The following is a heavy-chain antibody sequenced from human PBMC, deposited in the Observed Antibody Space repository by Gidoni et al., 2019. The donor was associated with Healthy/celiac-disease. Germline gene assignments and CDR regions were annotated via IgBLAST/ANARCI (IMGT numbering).Heavy chain of an antibody. CDR3: AKDRGSIVLMVYDY. J-gene: IGHJ4*02. V-gene: IGHV3-23*01. D-gene: IGHD2-8*01. Sequence: EVKLLESGGGLVQPGGSLRLSCPASGFTFRSYAMSWVRQAPGKGLEWVSAISGSGGSTYYADSVKGRFTISRDNSKNTLYLQMNSLRAEDTAVYYCAKDRGSIVLMVYDYWGQGTLVTVSS. CDR2: ISGSGGST. CDR1: GFTFRSYA.